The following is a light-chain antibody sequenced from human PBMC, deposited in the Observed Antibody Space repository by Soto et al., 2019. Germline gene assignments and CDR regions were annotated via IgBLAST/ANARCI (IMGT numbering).Light chain of an antibody. CDR2: ATS. CDR1: QDISSW. Sequence: DILMTQSPSSVSASVGDRVTIACRSSQDISSWLAWYQQTPGRVPKLLIYATSKLQPGVPTRFSGSGSGTNFTLTISSLHPADFETYYCQQANSFPITFGQGTRLEIK. CDR3: QQANSFPIT. V-gene: IGKV1-12*01. J-gene: IGKJ5*01.